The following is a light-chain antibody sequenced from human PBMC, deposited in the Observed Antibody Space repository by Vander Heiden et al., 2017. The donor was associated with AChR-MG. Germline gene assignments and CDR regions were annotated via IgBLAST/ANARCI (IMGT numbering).Light chain of an antibody. V-gene: IGLV1-44*01. CDR1: SSNIGTNN. CDR3: ATWDDSLSGPV. CDR2: SVG. Sequence: QSVLTQPPAASGTLGQRVTISCSGSSSNIGTNNVNWDQQLPGTAPKLLIYSVGQRPSGVPDRFSGSKSGTSASLAISGLQAEDEADYYCATWDDSLSGPVFGGGTKLTVL. J-gene: IGLJ2*01.